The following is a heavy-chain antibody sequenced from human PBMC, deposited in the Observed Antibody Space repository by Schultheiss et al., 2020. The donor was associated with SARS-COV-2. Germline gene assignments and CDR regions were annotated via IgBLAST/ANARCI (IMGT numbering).Heavy chain of an antibody. V-gene: IGHV3-11*06. CDR2: ISSSSSYT. CDR1: GFTVSSNY. D-gene: IGHD6-19*01. Sequence: GGSLRLSCAAPGFTVSSNYMSWVRQAPGKGLEWVSHISSSSSYTDYADSVKGRFTISRDNAKNSLYLQMNSLRAEDAAVYYCAVDTSGWSRFDYWGQGTLVTVSS. CDR3: AVDTSGWSRFDY. J-gene: IGHJ4*02.